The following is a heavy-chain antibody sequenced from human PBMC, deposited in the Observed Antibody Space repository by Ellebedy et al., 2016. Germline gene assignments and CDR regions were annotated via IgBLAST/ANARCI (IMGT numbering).Heavy chain of an antibody. Sequence: GGSLRLSCAASGFTFSSYSMNWVRQAPGKGLEWVSYISSSSSTIYYADSVKGRFTISRDNAKNSLYLQMNSLRAEDTAVYYCARDPESSSWYGSGMDVWGQGTTVTVSS. CDR1: GFTFSSYS. CDR2: ISSSSSTI. V-gene: IGHV3-48*01. J-gene: IGHJ6*02. CDR3: ARDPESSSWYGSGMDV. D-gene: IGHD6-13*01.